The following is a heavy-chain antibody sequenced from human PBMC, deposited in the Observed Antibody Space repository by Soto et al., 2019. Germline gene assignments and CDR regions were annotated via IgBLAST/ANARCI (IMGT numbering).Heavy chain of an antibody. J-gene: IGHJ5*02. CDR3: ARDPGSGSYYGWFDP. D-gene: IGHD3-10*01. Sequence: QVQLQESGPGLVKPSETLSLTCTVSGGSISRYYWNWIRQPPGKGLEWIGYIYYSGSTNYNPSLKCRVTISVDTSKNQFSLKLSSVTAADTAVYYCARDPGSGSYYGWFDPWGQGTLVTVSS. V-gene: IGHV4-59*01. CDR1: GGSISRYY. CDR2: IYYSGST.